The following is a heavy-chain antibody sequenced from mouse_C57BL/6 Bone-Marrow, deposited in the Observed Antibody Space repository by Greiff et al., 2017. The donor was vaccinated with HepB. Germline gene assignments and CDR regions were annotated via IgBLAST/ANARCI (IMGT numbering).Heavy chain of an antibody. CDR3: ARLYDY. CDR1: GFTFSSYG. V-gene: IGHV5-6*01. J-gene: IGHJ2*01. CDR2: ISSGGSYT. Sequence: VQLQQSGGDLVKPGGSLKLSCAASGFTFSSYGMSWVRQTPDKRLEWVATISSGGSYTYYPDSVKGRFTISRDNAKNTLYLQMSSLKSEDTAMYYCARLYDYWGQGTTLTVSS.